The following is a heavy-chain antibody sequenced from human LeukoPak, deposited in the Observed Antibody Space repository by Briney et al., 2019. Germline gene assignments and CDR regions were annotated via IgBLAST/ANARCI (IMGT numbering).Heavy chain of an antibody. Sequence: GGSLRLSCAASGFTFSSYGMHWVRQAPGKGLEGVAVISYDGSNKYYADSVKGRFTISRDNSKNTLYLQMNSLRAEDTAVYHCAKDSVLYCSSISCYGWFDPWGQGTLVTVSS. D-gene: IGHD2-2*01. J-gene: IGHJ5*02. CDR3: AKDSVLYCSSISCYGWFDP. CDR1: GFTFSSYG. V-gene: IGHV3-30*18. CDR2: ISYDGSNK.